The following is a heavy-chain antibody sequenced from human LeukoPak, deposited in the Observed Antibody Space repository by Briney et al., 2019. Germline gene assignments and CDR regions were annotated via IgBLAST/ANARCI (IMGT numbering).Heavy chain of an antibody. CDR1: GGSISSYY. J-gene: IGHJ4*02. Sequence: SETLSLTCTVSGGSISSYYWSWIRQPAGKGLEWIGYIYYSGSTYYNPSLRSRVTISVDTSKNQFSLKLSSVTAADTAVYYCARDLVATKGNYWGQGTLVTVSS. CDR2: IYYSGST. V-gene: IGHV4-59*06. D-gene: IGHD5-12*01. CDR3: ARDLVATKGNY.